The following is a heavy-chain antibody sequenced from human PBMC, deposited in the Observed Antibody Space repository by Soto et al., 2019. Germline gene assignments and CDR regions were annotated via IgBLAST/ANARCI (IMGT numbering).Heavy chain of an antibody. D-gene: IGHD2-15*01. CDR1: GFTFNNYA. CDR2: ISGGGDYT. J-gene: IGHJ5*02. CDR3: AQEGVAKA. Sequence: GGSLRLSCAASGFTFNNYAMSWVRQAPGKGLEWVSGISGGGDYTSFAESVKGRFTISRDNSKNTVSLQMDRLRDEDTALYFCAQEGVAKAWGQGTLVTVSS. V-gene: IGHV3-23*01.